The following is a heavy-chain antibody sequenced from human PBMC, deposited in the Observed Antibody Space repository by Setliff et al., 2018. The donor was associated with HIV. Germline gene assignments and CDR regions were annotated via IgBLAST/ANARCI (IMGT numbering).Heavy chain of an antibody. J-gene: IGHJ2*01. V-gene: IGHV1-3*01. Sequence: ASVKVSCKASGDNFTSYTFHRVRQAPGQTPEWMGWINPDNGNTQYSQKLQVRVTMTTDTSTSTAYMELRSLRSDDTAVYYCARAYYDISGYYFDLWGRGTLVTVSS. CDR1: GDNFTSYT. CDR3: ARAYYDISGYYFDL. CDR2: INPDNGNT. D-gene: IGHD3-22*01.